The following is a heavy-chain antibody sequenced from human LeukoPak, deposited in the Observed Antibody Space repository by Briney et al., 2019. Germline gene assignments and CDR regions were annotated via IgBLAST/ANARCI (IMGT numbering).Heavy chain of an antibody. D-gene: IGHD3-22*01. J-gene: IGHJ6*02. CDR1: GGSISSYY. V-gene: IGHV4-4*07. CDR3: ARDQGVYDSSGSRYYGMDV. Sequence: SETLSLTCTVSGGSISSYYWSWIRQPAGRGLEWIGRIYTSGSTNYNPSLKSRVTMSVDTSKNQFSLKLSSVTAADTAVYYCARDQGVYDSSGSRYYGMDVWGQGTTVTVSS. CDR2: IYTSGST.